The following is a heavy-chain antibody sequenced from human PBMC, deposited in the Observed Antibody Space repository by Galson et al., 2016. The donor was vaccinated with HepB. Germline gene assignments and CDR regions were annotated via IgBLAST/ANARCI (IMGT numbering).Heavy chain of an antibody. Sequence: SLRLSCAASGFTFSNYAMSRVRQAPEKGLEWVSGISASGAGTYYADSVKGRFTISRDNFKNTLYLQMNSLRAEDTAVYYCAKEISVAGVNGLPSDYWGQGTLVTVSS. D-gene: IGHD6-19*01. J-gene: IGHJ4*02. V-gene: IGHV3-23*01. CDR3: AKEISVAGVNGLPSDY. CDR2: ISASGAGT. CDR1: GFTFSNYA.